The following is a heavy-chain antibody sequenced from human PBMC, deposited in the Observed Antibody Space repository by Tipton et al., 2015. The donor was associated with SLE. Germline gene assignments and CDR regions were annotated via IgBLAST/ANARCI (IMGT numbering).Heavy chain of an antibody. CDR3: ARPIGYSSGYLV. Sequence: SLRLSCAASGFTFDDYGMSWVRQAPGKGLEWVSGINWNGGSTGYADSVKGRFTISRDNAKNSLYLQMNSLRAEDTAVYYCARPIGYSSGYLVWGQGTLVTVSS. CDR1: GFTFDDYG. V-gene: IGHV3-20*04. J-gene: IGHJ4*02. D-gene: IGHD6-19*01. CDR2: INWNGGST.